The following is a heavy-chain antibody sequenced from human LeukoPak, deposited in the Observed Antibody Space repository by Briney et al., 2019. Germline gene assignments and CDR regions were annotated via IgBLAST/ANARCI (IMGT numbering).Heavy chain of an antibody. Sequence: GGSLRLSCAASGFTFSSYAMSWVRQAPGKGLEWVSAISGSGGSTYYADSVKGRFTISRDNSKSTLYLQMNRLRAEDTAVYYCSSRVLLFLEGSGFDMGARETMDSVP. CDR1: GFTFSSYA. CDR3: SSRVLLFLEGSGFDM. D-gene: IGHD3-3*01. J-gene: IGHJ3*02. CDR2: ISGSGGST. V-gene: IGHV3-23*01.